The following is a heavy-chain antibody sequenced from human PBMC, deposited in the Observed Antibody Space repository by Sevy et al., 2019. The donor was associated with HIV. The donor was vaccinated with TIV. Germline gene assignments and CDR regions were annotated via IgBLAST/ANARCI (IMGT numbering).Heavy chain of an antibody. V-gene: IGHV3-48*01. D-gene: IGHD2-15*01. CDR3: ARVGIVVGGAFDI. Sequence: GGSLRLSCAASGFTFSSYSMNWVRQAPGKGLEWVSYISSSSSTIYYADSVKGRFTISRDNAKNSLYLQMNSLRAEDMAVYYCARVGIVVGGAFDIWGQGTMVNVSS. CDR1: GFTFSSYS. J-gene: IGHJ3*02. CDR2: ISSSSSTI.